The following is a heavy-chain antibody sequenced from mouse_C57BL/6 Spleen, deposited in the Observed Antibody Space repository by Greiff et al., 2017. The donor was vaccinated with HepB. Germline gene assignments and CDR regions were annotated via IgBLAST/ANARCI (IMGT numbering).Heavy chain of an antibody. Sequence: EVQLVESGGGLVKPGGSLKLSCAASGFTFSSYAMSWVRQTPEKRLEWVATISDGGSYTYYPDNVKGRFTISRDNAKNNLYLQMSHLKSEDTAMYYCARDRAYYSNLYFDYWGQGTTRTVSS. D-gene: IGHD2-5*01. J-gene: IGHJ2*01. CDR1: GFTFSSYA. CDR3: ARDRAYYSNLYFDY. V-gene: IGHV5-4*01. CDR2: ISDGGSYT.